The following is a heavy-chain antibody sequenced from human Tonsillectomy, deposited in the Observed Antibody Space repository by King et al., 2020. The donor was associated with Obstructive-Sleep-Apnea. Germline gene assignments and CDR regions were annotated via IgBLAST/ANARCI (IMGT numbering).Heavy chain of an antibody. D-gene: IGHD4-23*01. V-gene: IGHV3-33*01. CDR2: VWYDGTNK. Sequence: VQLVESGGGVVQPGRSLRLSCAASGFTFSSYGMHWVRQAPGKGLEWVAVVWYDGTNKYYADSVKGRFTISRDNSKNTLYLQMNSLRAADTAVYYCARDSATVVALDYWGQGTLVTVSS. CDR1: GFTFSSYG. J-gene: IGHJ4*02. CDR3: ARDSATVVALDY.